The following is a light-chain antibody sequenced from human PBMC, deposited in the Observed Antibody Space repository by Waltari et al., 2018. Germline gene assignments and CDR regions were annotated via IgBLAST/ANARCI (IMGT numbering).Light chain of an antibody. CDR3: GTWDHSLHGVV. CDR1: SSNIGTDH. J-gene: IGLJ2*01. CDR2: DNS. Sequence: QSVLTQPPSVSAAPGQTVTISCPGNSSNIGTDHVSWFQQLPGTVPKVVIYDNSERPPGIPDRFSGSKSGTSATLGITGLQTGDEACYYCGTWDHSLHGVVFGGGTELTVL. V-gene: IGLV1-51*01.